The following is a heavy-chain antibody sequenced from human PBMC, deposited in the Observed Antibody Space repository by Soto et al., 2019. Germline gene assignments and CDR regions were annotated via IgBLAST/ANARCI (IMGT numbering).Heavy chain of an antibody. CDR1: GYTFTSYY. J-gene: IGHJ6*02. D-gene: IGHD2-15*01. V-gene: IGHV1-46*01. CDR2: INPSGGST. CDR3: ARDQGAGTPYYYYGMDV. Sequence: GASVKVSCKASGYTFTSYYMHWVRQAPGQGLEWMGIINPSGGSTSYAQKFQGRVTMTRDTSTSTVYMDLSSLRSEDTAVYYCARDQGAGTPYYYYGMDVWGQGTTVTVSS.